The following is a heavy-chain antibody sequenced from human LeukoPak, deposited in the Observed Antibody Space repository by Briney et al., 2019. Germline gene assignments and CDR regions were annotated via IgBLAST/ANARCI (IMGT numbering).Heavy chain of an antibody. CDR2: ITGSGGNT. Sequence: GGSLRLSCAASGFTFNIYAMNWVRQAPGKGLEWVSTITGSGGNTYYAESVKGRFTISRDSSKNTLYLQMNSLRAEDTAVYYCAKSGMGLYYYGMDVWGQGTTVTVSS. J-gene: IGHJ6*02. CDR3: AKSGMGLYYYGMDV. CDR1: GFTFNIYA. D-gene: IGHD1-26*01. V-gene: IGHV3-23*01.